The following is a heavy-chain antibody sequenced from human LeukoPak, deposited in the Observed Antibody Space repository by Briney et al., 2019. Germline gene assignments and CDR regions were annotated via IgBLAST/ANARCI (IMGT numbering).Heavy chain of an antibody. D-gene: IGHD2-2*01. CDR1: GFTFSSYA. J-gene: IGHJ6*03. CDR2: ISGSGGST. CDR3: AKTTRGYCSSTSCYAWYYYYYMDV. Sequence: PGGSLRLPCAASGFTFSSYAMSWVRQAPGKGLEWVSAISGSGGSTYYADSVKGRFTISRDNSTNTLYLQMNSLRAEDTAVYYCAKTTRGYCSSTSCYAWYYYYYMDVWGKGTTVTVSS. V-gene: IGHV3-23*01.